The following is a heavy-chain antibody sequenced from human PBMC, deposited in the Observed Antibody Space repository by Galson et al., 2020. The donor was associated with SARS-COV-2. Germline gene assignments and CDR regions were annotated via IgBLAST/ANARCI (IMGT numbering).Heavy chain of an antibody. CDR3: AALPRDYYDSSGYRGWFDP. Sequence: SVKVSCKASGFTFTSSAVQWVRQARGQRLEWIGWIVVGSGNTNYAQKFQERVTITRDMSTSTAYMELSSLRSEDTAVYYCAALPRDYYDSSGYRGWFDPWGQGTLVTVSS. D-gene: IGHD3-22*01. V-gene: IGHV1-58*01. J-gene: IGHJ5*02. CDR1: GFTFTSSA. CDR2: IVVGSGNT.